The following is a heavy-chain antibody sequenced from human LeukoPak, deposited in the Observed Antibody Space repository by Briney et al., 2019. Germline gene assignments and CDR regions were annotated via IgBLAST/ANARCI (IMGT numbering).Heavy chain of an antibody. V-gene: IGHV3-30*18. J-gene: IGHJ4*02. CDR3: AKDRAGYCSGGSCCRSDY. CDR1: GFTFSSYG. D-gene: IGHD2-15*01. Sequence: GGSLRLSCAASGFTFSSYGMHWVRQAPGKGLEWVAVISYDGSNKYYADSVKGRFTISRDNSKNTLYLQMNSLRAEDTAVYYCAKDRAGYCSGGSCCRSDYWGQGTLVTVSS. CDR2: ISYDGSNK.